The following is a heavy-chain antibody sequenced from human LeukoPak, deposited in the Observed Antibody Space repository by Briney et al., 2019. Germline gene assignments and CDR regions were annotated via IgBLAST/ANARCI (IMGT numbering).Heavy chain of an antibody. CDR1: GYAFISDD. J-gene: IGHJ4*02. CDR2: MNPNSGIT. D-gene: IGHD5-12*01. Sequence: ASVKVSCKASGYAFISDDINWVRQATGQGLEWVGYMNPNSGITGYAQKFQGRVTMTWNTAISTAYMELSSLTSEDTAVYYCATTLRNKPPWGQGTLVTVSS. V-gene: IGHV1-8*01. CDR3: ATTLRNKPP.